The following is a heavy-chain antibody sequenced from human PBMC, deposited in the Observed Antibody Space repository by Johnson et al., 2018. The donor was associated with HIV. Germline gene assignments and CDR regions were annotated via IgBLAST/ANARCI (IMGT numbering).Heavy chain of an antibody. J-gene: IGHJ3*02. Sequence: QVQLVESGGGVVQPGRSLRLSCAASGFTLSSYSVHWVRQAPGKGLEWVAVISYDGSNKYYADSVKGRFTISRDNSKNTLYLQMNSLRAEATAVYYCVRPAAAGRDDAFDIWGQGTMVTVSS. CDR2: ISYDGSNK. D-gene: IGHD6-13*01. CDR1: GFTLSSYS. V-gene: IGHV3-30*04. CDR3: VRPAAAGRDDAFDI.